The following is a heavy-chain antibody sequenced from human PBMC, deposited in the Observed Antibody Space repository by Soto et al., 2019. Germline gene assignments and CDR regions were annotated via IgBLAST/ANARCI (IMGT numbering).Heavy chain of an antibody. D-gene: IGHD5-18*01. V-gene: IGHV3-30*18. Sequence: GGSLRLSCAATGFIFDTYGMHWVRQAPGKGLEWIAVISYDGIKKNYADSVKGRFTISRDNYKNTLFLQMNSLRSDDTAVYFCAKDQRRYTYANVHYWGQGTLVTVSS. J-gene: IGHJ4*02. CDR1: GFIFDTYG. CDR3: AKDQRRYTYANVHY. CDR2: ISYDGIKK.